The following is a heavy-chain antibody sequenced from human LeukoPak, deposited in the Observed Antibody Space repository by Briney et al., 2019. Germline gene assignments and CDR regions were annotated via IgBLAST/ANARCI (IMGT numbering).Heavy chain of an antibody. J-gene: IGHJ4*02. CDR2: ISGSGGST. CDR3: ARAKRGHYYDSSGLYLDY. D-gene: IGHD3-22*01. CDR1: GFTFSSYA. Sequence: PGGSLRLSCAASGFTFSSYAMSWVRQAPGKGLEWVSAISGSGGSTYYADSVKGRFTISRDNAKNSLYLQMNSLRAEDTAVYYCARAKRGHYYDSSGLYLDYWGQGTLVTVSS. V-gene: IGHV3-23*01.